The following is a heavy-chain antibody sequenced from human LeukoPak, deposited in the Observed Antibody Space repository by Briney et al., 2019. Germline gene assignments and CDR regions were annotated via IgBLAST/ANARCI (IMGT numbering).Heavy chain of an antibody. CDR1: GFTFSSYA. J-gene: IGHJ4*02. D-gene: IGHD4-11*01. CDR3: AKRGATTVITSYFDY. CDR2: ISGSGGST. V-gene: IGHV3-23*01. Sequence: GGSLRLSCGASGFTFSSYAMSWVRQAPGKGLEWVSAISGSGGSTYYADSVKGRFTISRDNSKNTAYLQMNSLRGDDTAVYYCAKRGATTVITSYFDYWGQGTLVTVSS.